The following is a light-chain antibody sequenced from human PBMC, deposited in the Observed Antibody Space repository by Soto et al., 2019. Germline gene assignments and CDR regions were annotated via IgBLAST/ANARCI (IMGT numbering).Light chain of an antibody. CDR2: GAS. V-gene: IGKV3-20*01. Sequence: IGLTHSPATLSLSPGEVATRSCRASQSVSGYLAWYQQKPGQAPRLLIYGASSRATGIPDRFSGSGSGTDFTLTISRLEPEDFAVYYCQQYGSSGTFGQGTKVDIK. CDR3: QQYGSSGT. J-gene: IGKJ1*01. CDR1: QSVSGY.